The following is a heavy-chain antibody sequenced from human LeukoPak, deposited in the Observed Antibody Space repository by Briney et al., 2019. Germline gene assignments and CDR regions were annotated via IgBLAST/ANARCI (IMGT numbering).Heavy chain of an antibody. CDR3: ARARRDCSGGSCYPDYNWFDP. J-gene: IGHJ5*02. CDR1: GFTFSSYS. V-gene: IGHV3-48*02. Sequence: GGSLRLSCAASGFTFSSYSMIWVRQAPGKGLEWVSYISSSSSTIYYADSVKGRFTISRDNAKNSLYLQMNSLRDEDTAVYYCARARRDCSGGSCYPDYNWFDPWGQGTLVTVSS. D-gene: IGHD2-15*01. CDR2: ISSSSSTI.